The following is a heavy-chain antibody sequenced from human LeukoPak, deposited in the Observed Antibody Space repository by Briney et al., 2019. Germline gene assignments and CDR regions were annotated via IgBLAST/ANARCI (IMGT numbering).Heavy chain of an antibody. J-gene: IGHJ4*02. Sequence: PGGSLRLSCAASGFTFSSYAMHWVRQAPGKGLEWVAVISYDGSNKYYADSVKGRFTISRDNSKNTLYLQMNSLRAEDTAVYYCASAEPYSSLDYWGQGTLVTVSS. V-gene: IGHV3-30*04. D-gene: IGHD6-13*01. CDR2: ISYDGSNK. CDR3: ASAEPYSSLDY. CDR1: GFTFSSYA.